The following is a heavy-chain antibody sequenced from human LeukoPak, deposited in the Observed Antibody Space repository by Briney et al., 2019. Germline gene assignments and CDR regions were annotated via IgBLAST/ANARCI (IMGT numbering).Heavy chain of an antibody. J-gene: IGHJ4*02. CDR3: ARDRGLRYFDY. D-gene: IGHD3-9*01. V-gene: IGHV3-33*01. CDR1: GFTFSSYG. CDR2: IWYDGSNK. Sequence: GGSLRLSCAASGFTFSSYGMHWVRQAPGKGLEWVAVIWYDGSNKYYADSVKGRFTISGDNSKNTLYLQMNSLRAEDTAVYYCARDRGLRYFDYWGQGTLVTVSS.